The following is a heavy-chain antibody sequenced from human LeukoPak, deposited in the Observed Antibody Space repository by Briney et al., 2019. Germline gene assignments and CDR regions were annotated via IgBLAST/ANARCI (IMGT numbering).Heavy chain of an antibody. J-gene: IGHJ4*02. V-gene: IGHV3-7*01. CDR2: IKQDGSDK. CDR3: ARSLWPADY. Sequence: GGSLRLSCAASGFTFSDYWMSWVRQAPGKGLEWVADIKQDGSDKKYVDSAKGRFTISRDNAKKSLYLQMDSLRAEDTAVYYCARSLWPADYWGQGTLVTVSS. CDR1: GFTFSDYW. D-gene: IGHD3-10*01.